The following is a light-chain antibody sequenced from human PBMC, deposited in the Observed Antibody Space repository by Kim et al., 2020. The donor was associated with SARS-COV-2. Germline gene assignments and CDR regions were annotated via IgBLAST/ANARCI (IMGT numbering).Light chain of an antibody. CDR1: NSNIGHNS. CDR2: DNN. CDR3: GTWDSSLSAGV. V-gene: IGLV1-51*01. Sequence: QSVLTQPPSVSAAPGQKVTISCSGRNSNIGHNSVSWYQQLPGTAPKLLIYDNNKRPSGIPDRFSGSKSGTSATLGITGLQTGDDADYYCGTWDSSLSAGVFGGGTQLTVL. J-gene: IGLJ3*02.